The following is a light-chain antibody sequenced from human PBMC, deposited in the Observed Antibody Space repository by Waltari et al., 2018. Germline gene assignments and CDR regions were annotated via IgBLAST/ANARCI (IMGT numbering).Light chain of an antibody. CDR2: GNT. V-gene: IGLV1-40*01. CDR1: SSNIGAGYD. Sequence: QSVLTQPPSVSGAPGQRVTISCTGSSSNIGAGYDVHWYQQLPGTAPKLLIYGNTNRPSAVPDRFSGSKSGTSASLAISGLQAEDEADYYCQSYDSSLSGGVFGGGTKLTVL. J-gene: IGLJ3*02. CDR3: QSYDSSLSGGV.